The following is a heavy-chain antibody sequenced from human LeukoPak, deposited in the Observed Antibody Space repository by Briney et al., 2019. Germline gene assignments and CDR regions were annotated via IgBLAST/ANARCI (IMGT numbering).Heavy chain of an antibody. CDR2: IYYSGRT. Sequence: SETLSLTCSVSGDSVSRSDSYWDWIRQPPGKGLEWIGTIYYSGRTYYSPSLKSRVTMSVDPSNNQFSLTLRSVTAADTAVYYCARRRYYDGSGYLKWGQGTLLSVSS. J-gene: IGHJ1*01. D-gene: IGHD3-22*01. CDR1: GDSVSRSDSY. V-gene: IGHV4-39*01. CDR3: ARRRYYDGSGYLK.